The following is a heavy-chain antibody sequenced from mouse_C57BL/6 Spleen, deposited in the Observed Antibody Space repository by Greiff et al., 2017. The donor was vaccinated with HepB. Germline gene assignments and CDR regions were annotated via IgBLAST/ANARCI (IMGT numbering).Heavy chain of an antibody. J-gene: IGHJ2*01. CDR1: GYAFSSSW. CDR2: IYPGDGDT. CDR3: ARDWVDY. V-gene: IGHV1-82*01. D-gene: IGHD4-1*01. Sequence: VKLQESGPELVKPGASVKISCKASGYAFSSSWMNWVKQRPGKGLEWIGRIYPGDGDTNYNGKFKGKATLTADKSSSTAYMQLSSLTSEDSAVYFCARDWVDYWGQGTTLTVSS.